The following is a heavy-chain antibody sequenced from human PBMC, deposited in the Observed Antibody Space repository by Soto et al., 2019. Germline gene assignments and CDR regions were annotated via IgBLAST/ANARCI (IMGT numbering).Heavy chain of an antibody. CDR1: GFTFSSYS. D-gene: IGHD5-18*01. CDR2: ISSSSSYI. CDR3: ARSRDTAMARFDY. Sequence: ESGGGLVKPGGSLRLSCAASGFTFSSYSMNWVRQAPGKGLEWVSSISSSSSYIYYADSVKGRFTISRDNAKNSLYLQMNSLRAEDTAVYYCARSRDTAMARFDYWGQGTLVTVSS. J-gene: IGHJ4*02. V-gene: IGHV3-21*01.